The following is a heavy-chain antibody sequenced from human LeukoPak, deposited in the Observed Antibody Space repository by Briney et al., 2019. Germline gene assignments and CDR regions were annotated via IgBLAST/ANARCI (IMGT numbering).Heavy chain of an antibody. J-gene: IGHJ4*02. V-gene: IGHV4-34*01. CDR1: GGSFSGYY. CDR2: INHSGST. Sequence: TSETLSLTCAVYGGSFSGYYWSWIRQPPGKGLEWIGEINHSGSTNYNPSLKSRVTISVDTSKNQFSLKLSSVTAADPAVYYCAKPFSGYDPHYFDYWGQGTLVTVSS. CDR3: AKPFSGYDPHYFDY. D-gene: IGHD5-12*01.